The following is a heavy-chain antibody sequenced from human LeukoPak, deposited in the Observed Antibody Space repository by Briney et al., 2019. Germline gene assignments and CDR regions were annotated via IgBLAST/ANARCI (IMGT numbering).Heavy chain of an antibody. J-gene: IGHJ4*02. Sequence: GGSLRLSCAAFGLTFSGYSMNWVRQAPGKELEWVSSISSGRSYIHYADSVKGRFTVSRDNARNSLYLQMNSLRAEDTAVYYCARDLFNSYYDTSGYSAFDYWGQGTLVTVSS. CDR2: ISSGRSYI. CDR3: ARDLFNSYYDTSGYSAFDY. V-gene: IGHV3-21*01. CDR1: GLTFSGYS. D-gene: IGHD3-22*01.